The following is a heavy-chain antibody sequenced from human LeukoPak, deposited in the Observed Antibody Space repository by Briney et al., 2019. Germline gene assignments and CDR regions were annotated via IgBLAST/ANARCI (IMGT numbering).Heavy chain of an antibody. V-gene: IGHV4-34*01. CDR2: ITHSGGT. D-gene: IGHD3-10*01. CDR1: GGSFSGYY. Sequence: PSETLSLTCAVYGGSFSGYYWSWIRQPPGKGLEWIGEITHSGGTNYNPSLKSRVTISVDTSKNQFSLKLSSVTAADTAVYSCARGGYYYDSGSYRYYYYGMDVWGQGTTVTVSS. J-gene: IGHJ6*02. CDR3: ARGGYYYDSGSYRYYYYGMDV.